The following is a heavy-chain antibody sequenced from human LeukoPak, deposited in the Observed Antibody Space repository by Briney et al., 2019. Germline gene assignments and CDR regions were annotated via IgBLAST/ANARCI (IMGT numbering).Heavy chain of an antibody. V-gene: IGHV3-74*01. CDR3: ARDRSVTADYYYYYMDV. D-gene: IGHD2-21*02. J-gene: IGHJ6*03. CDR1: GFTFSSYW. CDR2: INSDGSST. Sequence: GGSLRLSCAASGFTFSSYWMHWVRQAPGKGLVWVSRINSDGSSTSYADSVKGRFTISRDNAKTTLYLQMNSLRAEDTAVYYCARDRSVTADYYYYYMDVWGKGTTVTVSS.